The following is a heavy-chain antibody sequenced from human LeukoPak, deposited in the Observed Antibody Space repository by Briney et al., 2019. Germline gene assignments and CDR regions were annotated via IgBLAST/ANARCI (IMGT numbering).Heavy chain of an antibody. D-gene: IGHD6-19*01. CDR1: GGTFSSYA. CDR3: AREGSGWGYYYMDV. V-gene: IGHV1-69*01. CDR2: IIPIFGTA. J-gene: IGHJ6*03. Sequence: SVKVSCKDSGGTFSSYAISWVRQAPGQGLKWMGGIIPIFGTANYAQKFQGRVTITADESTSTAYMELSSLRSEDTAVYYCAREGSGWGYYYMDVWGKGTTVTVSS.